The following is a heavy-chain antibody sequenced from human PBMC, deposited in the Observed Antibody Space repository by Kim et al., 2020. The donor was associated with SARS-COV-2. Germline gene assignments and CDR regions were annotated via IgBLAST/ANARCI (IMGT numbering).Heavy chain of an antibody. V-gene: IGHV3-23*01. CDR3: ARASMVRGARIYYYGMDV. D-gene: IGHD3-10*01. CDR2: ISGSGGST. CDR1: GFTFSSYA. Sequence: GGSLRLSCAASGFTFSSYAMSWVRQAPGKGLEWVSAISGSGGSTYYADSVKGRFTISRDNSKNTLYLQMNSLRAEDTAVYYCARASMVRGARIYYYGMDVWGQGTTVTVSS. J-gene: IGHJ6*02.